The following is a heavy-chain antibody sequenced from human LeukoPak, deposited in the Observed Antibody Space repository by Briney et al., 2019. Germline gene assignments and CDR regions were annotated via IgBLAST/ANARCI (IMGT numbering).Heavy chain of an antibody. Sequence: PSQTLSLTCTVSGGSISSGSYYWSWIRQPAGKGLEWIGRIYTSRSTNYNPSLKSRVTISVDTSKNQFSLKLSSVTAADTAVYYCARGYGDYLNWFDPWGQGTLVTVSS. V-gene: IGHV4-61*02. CDR3: ARGYGDYLNWFDP. CDR2: IYTSRST. J-gene: IGHJ5*02. CDR1: GGSISSGSYY. D-gene: IGHD4-17*01.